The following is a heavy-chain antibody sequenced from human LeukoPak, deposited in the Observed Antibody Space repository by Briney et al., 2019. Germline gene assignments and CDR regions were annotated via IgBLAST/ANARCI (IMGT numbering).Heavy chain of an antibody. D-gene: IGHD3-3*01. V-gene: IGHV4-59*01. CDR1: GGSISSYY. J-gene: IGHJ5*02. CDR2: IYYSGST. Sequence: SETLSLTCTVSGGSISSYYWSWIRQPPGKGLGWSGYIYYSGSTNYNPSLKSRVTISVDTSKNQFSLKLCSVTAADTAVYYCARGGPPITIFGVVISWFDPWGQGTLVTVSS. CDR3: ARGGPPITIFGVVISWFDP.